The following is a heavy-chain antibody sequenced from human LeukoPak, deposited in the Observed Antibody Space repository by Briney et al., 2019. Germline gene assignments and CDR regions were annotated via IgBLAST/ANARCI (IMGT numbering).Heavy chain of an antibody. Sequence: GESLKISCEGSGYIFTSYWIGWVRQVPGKGLEWMGIIYPGDSDTRYSPSFQGQVTISADKSISTAYLQWSSLKASDTAMYYCARLPMTTVTTRHFDYWGQGTLVTVSS. V-gene: IGHV5-51*01. CDR2: IYPGDSDT. CDR3: ARLPMTTVTTRHFDY. J-gene: IGHJ4*02. D-gene: IGHD4-17*01. CDR1: GYIFTSYW.